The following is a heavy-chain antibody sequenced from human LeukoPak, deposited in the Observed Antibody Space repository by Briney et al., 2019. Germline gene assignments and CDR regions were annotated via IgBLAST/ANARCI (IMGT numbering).Heavy chain of an antibody. V-gene: IGHV1-46*01. J-gene: IGHJ4*02. CDR2: INPSDGTT. D-gene: IGHD1-1*01. Sequence: ASVKVSCKASGYTFSNHYMHWVRQAPGQGREWMGIINPSDGTTNYAQRFQGRVTLTSDTSTSTVYMELSSLRSEDTAVYYCASRALVGEERYHFDYWGQGTLVIVSS. CDR3: ASRALVGEERYHFDY. CDR1: GYTFSNHY.